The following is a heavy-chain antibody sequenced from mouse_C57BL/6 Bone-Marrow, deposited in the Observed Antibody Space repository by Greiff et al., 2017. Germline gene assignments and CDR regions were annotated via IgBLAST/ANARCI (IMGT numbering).Heavy chain of an antibody. CDR2: IYPRSGNT. CDR3: ARSHYYGSSHDY. J-gene: IGHJ2*01. D-gene: IGHD1-1*01. V-gene: IGHV1-81*01. Sequence: VQLVESGAELARPGASVKLSCKASGYTFTSYGISWVKQRTGQGLEWIGEIYPRSGNTYYNEKFKGKATLTADKSSSTAYMELRSLTSEDSAVYVCARSHYYGSSHDYWGQGTTLTVSS. CDR1: GYTFTSYG.